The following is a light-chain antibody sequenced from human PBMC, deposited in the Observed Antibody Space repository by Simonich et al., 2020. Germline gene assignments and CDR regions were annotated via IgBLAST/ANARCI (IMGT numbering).Light chain of an antibody. Sequence: QSALTQPASVSGSPGQSITISCTGTGSDVGGYNLVSWYQQHPGKAPKLMIYEGSKRPAGVSNRFSGSKSGNTASLTISGLQAEDEADYYCCSYAGSSTVVFGGGTKLTVL. V-gene: IGLV2-23*01. CDR3: CSYAGSSTVV. CDR2: EGS. CDR1: GSDVGGYNL. J-gene: IGLJ2*01.